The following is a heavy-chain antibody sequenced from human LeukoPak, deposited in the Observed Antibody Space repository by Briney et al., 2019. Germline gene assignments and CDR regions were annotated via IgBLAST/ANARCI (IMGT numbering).Heavy chain of an antibody. CDR2: ISGSGGST. CDR1: GFTFSSYA. Sequence: GRSLRLSCAASGFTFSSYAMSWVRQAPGKGLEWVSAISGSGGSTYYADSVKGRFTISRDNSKNTLYLQMNSPRAEDTAVYYCAKAGAVAGHYGMDVWGQGTTVTVSS. V-gene: IGHV3-23*01. CDR3: AKAGAVAGHYGMDV. D-gene: IGHD6-19*01. J-gene: IGHJ6*02.